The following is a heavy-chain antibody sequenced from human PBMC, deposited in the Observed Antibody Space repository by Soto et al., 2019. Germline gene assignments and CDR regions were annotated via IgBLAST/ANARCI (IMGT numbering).Heavy chain of an antibody. CDR3: AKDPTGDYIGAFDF. CDR1: GFIFRNYA. J-gene: IGHJ3*01. D-gene: IGHD4-17*01. CDR2: IRGDGGGA. Sequence: EVQVLESGGGLVQPGGSLRLSCVASGFIFRNYAMMWVRQAPGRGLEWVSAIRGDGGGAQYADSVRGRLTISRDNYKNTLYLQMNSLRAEDTAVYYCAKDPTGDYIGAFDFWGQGILVTVSS. V-gene: IGHV3-23*01.